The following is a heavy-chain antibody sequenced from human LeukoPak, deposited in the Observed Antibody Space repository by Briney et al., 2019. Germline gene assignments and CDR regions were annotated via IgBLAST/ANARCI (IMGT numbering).Heavy chain of an antibody. J-gene: IGHJ5*02. V-gene: IGHV4-34*01. Sequence: SETLSLTCAVYGGTFSSYYWTWIRQPPGKGLEWIGEINHSGSTTYNPSPKSRVTISVGTSKNQFSLNLSPVPAADTGVYYCASRRYGSGSYRRWFDPWGQGTLVTVFS. CDR1: GGTFSSYY. CDR2: INHSGST. D-gene: IGHD3-10*01. CDR3: ASRRYGSGSYRRWFDP.